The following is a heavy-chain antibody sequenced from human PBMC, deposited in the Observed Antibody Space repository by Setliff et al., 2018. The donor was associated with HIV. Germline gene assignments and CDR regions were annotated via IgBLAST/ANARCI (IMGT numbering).Heavy chain of an antibody. CDR2: LASYNDDA. CDR3: ARVGSYWTQFDY. V-gene: IGHV1-18*01. CDR1: GYTFTSYG. J-gene: IGHJ4*01. D-gene: IGHD2-15*01. Sequence: ASVKVSCKASGYTFTSYGISWVRQAPGHGLEWMGWLASYNDDANYAQNLQGRVTMTTDKSTSTAYMELRSLRSEDTAVYYCARVGSYWTQFDYWGQGTLVTVSS.